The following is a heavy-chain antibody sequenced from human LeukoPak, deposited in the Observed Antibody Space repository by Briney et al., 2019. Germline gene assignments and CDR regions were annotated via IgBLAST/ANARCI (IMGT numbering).Heavy chain of an antibody. Sequence: GGSLRLSCAASGFTFSDYYMSWIRQAPGKGLEWVSYISSSGSTSYYADSVKGRFTISRDNAKNSLYLQMNSLRAEDTAVYYCARGLHTAMVPGYFDYWGQGTLVTVSS. V-gene: IGHV3-11*01. CDR2: ISSSGSTS. J-gene: IGHJ4*02. CDR3: ARGLHTAMVPGYFDY. CDR1: GFTFSDYY. D-gene: IGHD5-18*01.